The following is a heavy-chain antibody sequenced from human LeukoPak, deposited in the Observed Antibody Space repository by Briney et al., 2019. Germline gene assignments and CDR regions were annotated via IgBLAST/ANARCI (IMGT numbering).Heavy chain of an antibody. CDR3: ARMRATITMVRGVITRELDY. J-gene: IGHJ4*02. CDR2: INPNSGGT. Sequence: GASVKVSCKASGYTFTGYYMHWVRQAPGQGLEWMGWINPNSGGTNYAQKLQGRVTMTRDTSISTAYMELSRLRSDDTAVYYCARMRATITMVRGVITRELDYWGQGTLVTASS. V-gene: IGHV1-2*02. D-gene: IGHD3-10*01. CDR1: GYTFTGYY.